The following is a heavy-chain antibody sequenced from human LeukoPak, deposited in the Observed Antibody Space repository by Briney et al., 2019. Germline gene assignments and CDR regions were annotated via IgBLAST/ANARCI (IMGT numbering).Heavy chain of an antibody. D-gene: IGHD3-10*01. J-gene: IGHJ4*02. CDR1: GGSISSSSYY. CDR3: AREDVSPRADAFDY. CDR2: IYYSGST. Sequence: SETLSLTCTVSGGSISSSSYYWGWIRQPPGKGLEWVGSIYYSGSTYYNPSLKSRVPISVDTSKNQFSLKLSSVTAADTAVYYCAREDVSPRADAFDYWGQGTLVTVSS. V-gene: IGHV4-39*07.